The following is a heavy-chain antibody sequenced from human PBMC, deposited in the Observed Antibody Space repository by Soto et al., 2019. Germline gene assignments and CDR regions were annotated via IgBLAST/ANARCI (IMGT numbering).Heavy chain of an antibody. D-gene: IGHD2-8*01. J-gene: IGHJ4*02. CDR3: VDRLTSIYNYFDS. CDR1: GDSISSATHY. CDR2: VSSSGNS. Sequence: KPSETLSLTCTVSGDSISSATHYWNWIRQHPGKGLEWIGYVSSSGNSYYSPSLKSRVFMSVDTSKNLFSLKLSSVTAADTAIYYCVDRLTSIYNYFDSWGQGTQVTVSS. V-gene: IGHV4-31*03.